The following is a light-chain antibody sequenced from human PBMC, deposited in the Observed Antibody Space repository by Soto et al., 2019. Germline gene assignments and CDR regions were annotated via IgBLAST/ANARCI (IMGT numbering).Light chain of an antibody. CDR2: EVT. CDR1: RSDVGAYNY. CDR3: SSYTSSSSWV. J-gene: IGLJ3*02. Sequence: QSVLTQPASVSGSPGQSITISCTGTRSDVGAYNYVSWYQKHPGKAPKLMIYEVTNRPAGVSNRFSGSKSGSTASLTISGLQAADEADYYCSSYTSSSSWVFGGGTKVTVL. V-gene: IGLV2-14*01.